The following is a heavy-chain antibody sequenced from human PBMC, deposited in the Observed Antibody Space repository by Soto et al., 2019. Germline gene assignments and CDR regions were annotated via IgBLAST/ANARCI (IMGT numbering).Heavy chain of an antibody. V-gene: IGHV3-23*01. CDR2: ISGSGGST. D-gene: IGHD3-3*01. CDR3: AKEPITIFGVVIKYFDY. CDR1: GFTFSSYA. Sequence: GGSLRLSCAASGFTFSSYAMSWVRQAPGKGLEWVSAISGSGGSTYYADSVKGRFTISRDNSKNTLYLQMNSLRAEDTAVYYCAKEPITIFGVVIKYFDYWGQGTLVTVSS. J-gene: IGHJ4*02.